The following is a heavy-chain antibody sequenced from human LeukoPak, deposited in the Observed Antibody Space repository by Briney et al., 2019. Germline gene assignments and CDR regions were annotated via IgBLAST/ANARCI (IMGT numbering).Heavy chain of an antibody. D-gene: IGHD6-13*01. J-gene: IGHJ4*02. V-gene: IGHV4-59*01. Sequence: PSETLSLTCTVSGGSISSYYWSCIRQPPGKGLEWIGYIYYSGSTNYNPSLKSRVTISVDTSKNQFSLKLSSVTAADTAVYYCARGRVSECWGQGTLVTVSS. CDR2: IYYSGST. CDR1: GGSISSYY. CDR3: ARGRVSEC.